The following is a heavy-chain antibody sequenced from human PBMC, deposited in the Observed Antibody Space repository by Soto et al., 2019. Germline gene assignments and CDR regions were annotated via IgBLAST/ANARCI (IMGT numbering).Heavy chain of an antibody. D-gene: IGHD5-18*01. Sequence: GGSLRLSCAASGFTVSSNYMSWVRQAPGKGLEWVSVIYSGGSTYYADSVKGRFTISRDNSKNTLYLQMNSLRAEDTAVYYCARVVTPRLFPNWFDPWGQGTLVTVSS. CDR2: IYSGGST. J-gene: IGHJ5*02. V-gene: IGHV3-53*01. CDR1: GFTVSSNY. CDR3: ARVVTPRLFPNWFDP.